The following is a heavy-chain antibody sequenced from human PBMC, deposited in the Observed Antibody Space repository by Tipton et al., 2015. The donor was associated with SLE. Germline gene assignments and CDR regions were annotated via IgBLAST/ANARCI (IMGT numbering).Heavy chain of an antibody. CDR2: INPSGNSA. D-gene: IGHD3-3*01. V-gene: IGHV1-46*01. CDR3: ARDLGPCCDFWGGSLRTNWFDP. CDR1: GYSFINYY. J-gene: IGHJ5*02. Sequence: QLVQSGPEVKKPGASVKVSCKASGYSFINYYIHWVRQAPGQGLEWMGIINPSGNSATYAQKFQGRVTMTRDTSTSTVYMELSSLRSKDTAVYYWARDLGPCCDFWGGSLRTNWFDPWGQGTMVSVS.